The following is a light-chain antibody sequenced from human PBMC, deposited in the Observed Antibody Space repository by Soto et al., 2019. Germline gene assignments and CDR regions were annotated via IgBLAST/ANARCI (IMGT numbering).Light chain of an antibody. V-gene: IGKV3-20*01. Sequence: EIVLTQSPGTLSLSPGESATLSCRASQSVGRDYLAWFQHTPGQAPRLLIYEASTRATGVPDRFSGSGSGTDFTFTVSRLEPEDFAVYYCHQYASEPLTFGGGTKLEI. CDR2: EAS. CDR3: HQYASEPLT. CDR1: QSVGRDY. J-gene: IGKJ4*01.